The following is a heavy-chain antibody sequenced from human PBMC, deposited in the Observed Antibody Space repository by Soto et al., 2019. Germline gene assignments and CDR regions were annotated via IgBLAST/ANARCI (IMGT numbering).Heavy chain of an antibody. J-gene: IGHJ5*02. CDR1: GGSISSGGYS. D-gene: IGHD4-17*01. CDR3: AGVGTVTNFLWWFDP. V-gene: IGHV4-30-2*01. CDR2: IYHSGST. Sequence: QLQLQESGSGLVKPSQTLSLTCAVSGGSISSGGYSWSWIRQPPGKGLEWIGYIYHSGSTYYNPSLKRRVTISVDSSKNQFSLKLSSVTAADTAVYYCAGVGTVTNFLWWFDPRGQGTLVTVSS.